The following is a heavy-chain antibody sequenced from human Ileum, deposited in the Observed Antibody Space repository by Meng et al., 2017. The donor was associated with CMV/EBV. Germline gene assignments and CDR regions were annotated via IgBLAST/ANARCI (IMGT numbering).Heavy chain of an antibody. CDR2: INTNTGNP. Sequence: QVHLVQSGSEFNKPGASGKVSCKASGYTFTSYAMNWVRQAPGQGLEWMGWINTNTGNPTYAQGFTGRFVFSLDTSVSTAYLQISSLKAEDTAVYYCARMGIAVAGTLGWEDYWGQGTLVTVSS. V-gene: IGHV7-4-1*02. CDR3: ARMGIAVAGTLGWEDY. CDR1: GYTFTSYA. D-gene: IGHD6-19*01. J-gene: IGHJ4*02.